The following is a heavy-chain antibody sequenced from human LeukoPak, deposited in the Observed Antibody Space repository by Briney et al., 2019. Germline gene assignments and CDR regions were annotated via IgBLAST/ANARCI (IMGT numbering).Heavy chain of an antibody. CDR3: ARAYDCTNGVCYFYAFDI. V-gene: IGHV4-30-4*08. CDR2: IYYSGST. CDR1: GGSISSGDYY. D-gene: IGHD2-8*01. J-gene: IGHJ3*02. Sequence: PSQTLSLTCTVSGGSISSGDYYWSWIRQPPGKGLEWIGYIYYSGSTYYNPSLKSRVTISVDTSKNQFSLKLSSVTAAGTAVYYCARAYDCTNGVCYFYAFDIWGQGTMVTVSS.